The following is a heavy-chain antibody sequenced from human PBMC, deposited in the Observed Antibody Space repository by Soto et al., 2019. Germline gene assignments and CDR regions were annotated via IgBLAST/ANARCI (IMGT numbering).Heavy chain of an antibody. Sequence: QVELVQSGAEVRKPGASVKVSCKASRNSFIDYYIHWVRQAPGQGLEWMGWIKSNSGGTKYAQRFQGRVTMTRDTSISTIYKELSRLKSDDTAVYYCAREDYNWNDYYYYGMDCWGPGTTVIVSS. J-gene: IGHJ6*02. CDR2: IKSNSGGT. V-gene: IGHV1-2*02. CDR3: AREDYNWNDYYYYGMDC. CDR1: RNSFIDYY. D-gene: IGHD1-1*01.